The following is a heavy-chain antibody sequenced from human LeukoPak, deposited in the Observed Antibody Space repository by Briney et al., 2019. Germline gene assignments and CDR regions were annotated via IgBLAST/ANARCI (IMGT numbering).Heavy chain of an antibody. D-gene: IGHD3-3*01. CDR1: GFTFSSYS. CDR2: ISSSSSYI. Sequence: PGGSLRLSCAASGFTFSSYSMNWVRQAPGKGLEWVSSISSSSSYIYYADSVKGRFTISRDNAKNSLYLQMNSLRAEDTAVYYCAREGFLEWLPFYWGQGTPVTVSS. V-gene: IGHV3-21*01. J-gene: IGHJ4*02. CDR3: AREGFLEWLPFY.